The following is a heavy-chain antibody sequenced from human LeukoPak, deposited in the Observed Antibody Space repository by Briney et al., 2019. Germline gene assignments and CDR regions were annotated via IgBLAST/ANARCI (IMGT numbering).Heavy chain of an antibody. CDR3: ARVSDISVAAYFDY. D-gene: IGHD6-19*01. CDR2: INWKGGST. V-gene: IGHV3-20*04. J-gene: IGHJ4*02. Sequence: GGSLRLSCAASGFTFDDYGLSWVRQAPGKGLEGVSTINWKGGSTGYADSVKGRFTISRDNAKNSLYLQMNSLRAEDTALYYCARVSDISVAAYFDYWGQGTLVTVSS. CDR1: GFTFDDYG.